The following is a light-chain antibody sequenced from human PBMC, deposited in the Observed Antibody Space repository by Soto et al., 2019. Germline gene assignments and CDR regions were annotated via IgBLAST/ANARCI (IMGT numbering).Light chain of an antibody. V-gene: IGKV1-5*03. CDR1: QTISSW. CDR2: KAS. Sequence: DMQMTQSPSSLSASVGDRVTITCRASQTISSWLAWYQQKPGKAPKLLIYKASTLKSGVPSRFSGTRSGTDFTLTISSLQPEDFATYYCQQNYRTPRTFGQGTKVDIK. CDR3: QQNYRTPRT. J-gene: IGKJ1*01.